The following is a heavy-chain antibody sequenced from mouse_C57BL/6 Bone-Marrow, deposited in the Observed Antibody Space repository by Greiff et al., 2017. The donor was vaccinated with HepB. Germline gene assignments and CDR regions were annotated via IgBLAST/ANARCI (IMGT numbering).Heavy chain of an antibody. Sequence: EVQVVESGGGLVKPGGSLKLSCAASGFTFSSYDMSWVRQTPEKRLEWVATISDGGSYTYYTDNVKGRFIISRDNATNNLYLQMSHLNSEDTAMYYCAREDSSGYFAYWGQGTLVTVSA. CDR3: AREDSSGYFAY. CDR1: GFTFSSYD. V-gene: IGHV5-4*01. CDR2: ISDGGSYT. D-gene: IGHD3-2*02. J-gene: IGHJ3*01.